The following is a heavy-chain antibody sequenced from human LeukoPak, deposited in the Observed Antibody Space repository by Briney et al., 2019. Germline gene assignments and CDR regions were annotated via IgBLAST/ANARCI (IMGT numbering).Heavy chain of an antibody. Sequence: SVKVSCKASGGTFSSYAISCVRQAPGQGLEWMGRIIPIFGTANYAQKFQGRVTITTDESTSTAYMELSSLRSEDTAVYYCARELGTMIVVVITQVGWFDPWGQGTLVTVSS. CDR1: GGTFSSYA. J-gene: IGHJ5*02. CDR2: IIPIFGTA. D-gene: IGHD3-22*01. V-gene: IGHV1-69*05. CDR3: ARELGTMIVVVITQVGWFDP.